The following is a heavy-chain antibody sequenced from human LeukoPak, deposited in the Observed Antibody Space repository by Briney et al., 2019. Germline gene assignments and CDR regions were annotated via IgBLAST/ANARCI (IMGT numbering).Heavy chain of an antibody. D-gene: IGHD3-10*01. CDR3: ARGPPPGYYGSGSYPTFFDY. J-gene: IGHJ4*02. V-gene: IGHV3-7*01. Sequence: GGXXRLSCAASGFTFSSYWMTWVRQAPGKGLEWVANIKQDGSDKYYVDSVKGQFTIYRDNARKSLYMKMNRLRDEDTAVYYCARGPPPGYYGSGSYPTFFDYWGQGTLVTVSS. CDR2: IKQDGSDK. CDR1: GFTFSSYW.